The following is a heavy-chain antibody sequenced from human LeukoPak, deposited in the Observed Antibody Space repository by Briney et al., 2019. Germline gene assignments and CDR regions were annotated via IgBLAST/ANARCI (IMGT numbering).Heavy chain of an antibody. J-gene: IGHJ5*02. CDR2: IYYSGST. D-gene: IGHD2-2*01. CDR3: ARLGGSSTYNWFDP. V-gene: IGHV4-59*08. CDR1: GGSFSGYY. Sequence: PSETLSLTCAVYGGSFSGYYWSWIRQPPGKGLEWIGYIYYSGSTNYNPSLKSRVTISVDTSKNQFSLKLSSVTAADTAVYYCARLGGSSTYNWFDPWGQGTLVTVSS.